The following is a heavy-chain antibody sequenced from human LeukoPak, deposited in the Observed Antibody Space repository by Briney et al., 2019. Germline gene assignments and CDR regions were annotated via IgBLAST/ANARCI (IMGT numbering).Heavy chain of an antibody. V-gene: IGHV1-69*13. CDR1: GGTFSSYA. CDR2: IIPIFGTA. J-gene: IGHJ6*03. Sequence: SVKVSCKASGGTFSSYAISWVRQAPGQGLEWMGGIIPIFGTANYAQKFQGRVTITADESTSTAYMELSSLRSEDTAVYYCARVPFAVTPIYYYYMDVWGKRTTVTVSS. D-gene: IGHD4-11*01. CDR3: ARVPFAVTPIYYYYMDV.